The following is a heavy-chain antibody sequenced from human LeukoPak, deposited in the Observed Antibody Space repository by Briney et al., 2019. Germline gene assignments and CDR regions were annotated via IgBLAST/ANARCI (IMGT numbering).Heavy chain of an antibody. CDR2: IYSGGDT. V-gene: IGHV3-66*01. J-gene: IGHJ5*02. CDR3: ARAEWGGATVNWFDP. D-gene: IGHD1-26*01. Sequence: PGGSLRLSCAASGFTVSGNYMSWVRQAPGKELEWVSLIYSGGDTYYADSVKGRFTISRDNSQNTLYLQMNNLRPDDTAVYYCARAEWGGATVNWFDPWGQGTLVTVSS. CDR1: GFTVSGNY.